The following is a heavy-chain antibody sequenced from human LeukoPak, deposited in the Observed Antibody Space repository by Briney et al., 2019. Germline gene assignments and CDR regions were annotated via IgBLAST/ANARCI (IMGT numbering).Heavy chain of an antibody. J-gene: IGHJ5*01. CDR3: TREWGHYDFDS. CDR2: INGVGTDK. D-gene: IGHD3-3*01. CDR1: GFTFSRHY. Sequence: PGGSLRLSCAASGFTFSRHYMHWVRQTPGKGLVWVSRINGVGTDKIYADSVKGRFTISRDNAKNTLYLQMNSLRVEDTAMYYCTREWGHYDFDSWGQGVLVTVSS. V-gene: IGHV3-74*01.